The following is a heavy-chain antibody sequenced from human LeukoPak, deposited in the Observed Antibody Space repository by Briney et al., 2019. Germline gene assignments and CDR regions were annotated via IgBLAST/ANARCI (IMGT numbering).Heavy chain of an antibody. CDR3: ARGGSYYNEAFDI. CDR1: GFTFSSYS. J-gene: IGHJ3*02. CDR2: ISSSSSTI. V-gene: IGHV3-48*01. Sequence: GGSLRLSCAASGFTFSSYSMNWVRQAPGKGLEWVSYISSSSSTIYYADSVKGRFTISRDNAKNALYLQMNSLRAEDTAVYYCARGGSYYNEAFDIWGQGTMVTVSS. D-gene: IGHD1-26*01.